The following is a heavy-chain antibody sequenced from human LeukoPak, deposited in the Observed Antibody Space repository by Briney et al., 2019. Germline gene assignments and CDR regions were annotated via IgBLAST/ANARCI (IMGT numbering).Heavy chain of an antibody. CDR3: ARGVFGTRGYSYVHWYFDL. Sequence: SETLSLTCAVYGGSFSGYYWSWIRQPPGKGLEWIGEINHSGSTNYNPSLKSRVTISVDTSKNQFSLKLSSVTAADTAVYYCARGVFGTRGYSYVHWYFDLWGRGTLVTVSS. CDR1: GGSFSGYY. D-gene: IGHD5-18*01. CDR2: INHSGST. J-gene: IGHJ2*01. V-gene: IGHV4-34*01.